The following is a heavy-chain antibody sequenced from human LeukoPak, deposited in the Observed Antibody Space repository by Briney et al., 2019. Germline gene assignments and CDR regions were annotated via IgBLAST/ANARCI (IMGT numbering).Heavy chain of an antibody. CDR1: GGTFSSYA. CDR3: ASNRGYDFWSGYYDTSLSLNWFDP. D-gene: IGHD3-3*01. Sequence: SVKVYCKASGGTFSSYAISWVRQAPGQGLEWMGGIIPIFGTANYAQKFQGRVTITTDESTSTAYMELSSLRSEDTAVYYCASNRGYDFWSGYYDTSLSLNWFDPWGQGTLVTVSS. CDR2: IIPIFGTA. V-gene: IGHV1-69*05. J-gene: IGHJ5*02.